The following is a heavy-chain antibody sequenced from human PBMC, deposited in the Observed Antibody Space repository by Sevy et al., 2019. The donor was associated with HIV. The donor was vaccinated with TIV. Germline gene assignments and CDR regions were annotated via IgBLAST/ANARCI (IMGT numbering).Heavy chain of an antibody. V-gene: IGHV3-23*01. CDR1: GFSFSNYV. Sequence: GGSLRLSCTASGFSFSNYVMAWVRQAPGKGLEWVSSVSPTSLSTYYAESVKGRFTISRDTSKNTLYLQMNSLRAEDTAIYYCAKLNSRMIPGNGALDYWGRGTLVTVSS. CDR2: VSPTSLST. D-gene: IGHD3-16*01. CDR3: AKLNSRMIPGNGALDY. J-gene: IGHJ4*01.